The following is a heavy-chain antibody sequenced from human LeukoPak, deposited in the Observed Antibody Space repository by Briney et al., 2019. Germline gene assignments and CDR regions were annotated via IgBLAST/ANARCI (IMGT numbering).Heavy chain of an antibody. Sequence: GESLKISCAASGFTFSIYWMHWVRQPPGKGLVWVSRINSDGSSTSYADSVKGRFTISRDNAKNTLYLQMNSLRVEDTALYYCARDAPGNTALDYWGQGSLVTVSS. J-gene: IGHJ4*02. CDR3: ARDAPGNTALDY. V-gene: IGHV3-74*01. CDR1: GFTFSIYW. D-gene: IGHD5-18*01. CDR2: INSDGSST.